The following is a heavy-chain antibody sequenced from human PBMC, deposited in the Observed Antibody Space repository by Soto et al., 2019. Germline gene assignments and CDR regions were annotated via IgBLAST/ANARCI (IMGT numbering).Heavy chain of an antibody. CDR3: AKDEGSGNFDH. CDR1: GFTFSSDA. Sequence: EVQLLESGGGLVQPGGSLRLSCAASGFTFSSDAMSWVRRPPGKGLEWVSAIRGSGVSTYYADSGKGRFTISRDNSKNTLYLQMNSLRAEDTAVYYCAKDEGSGNFDHWGQGTLVTVSS. V-gene: IGHV3-23*01. J-gene: IGHJ4*02. CDR2: IRGSGVST. D-gene: IGHD1-1*01.